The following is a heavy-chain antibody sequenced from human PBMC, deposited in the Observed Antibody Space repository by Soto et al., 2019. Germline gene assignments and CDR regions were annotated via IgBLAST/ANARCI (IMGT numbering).Heavy chain of an antibody. J-gene: IGHJ5*02. V-gene: IGHV3-11*05. CDR3: ARDDGSGSYVFDP. D-gene: IGHD3-10*01. Sequence: QVQLVESGGGLVKPGGSLRLSCAASGFTFSDYYMSWIRQAPGKGLEWVSYISSSSSYTNYADSVKGLFTISRDNAKNSLYLQMNSLRAEDTAVYYCARDDGSGSYVFDPWGQGTLVTVSS. CDR1: GFTFSDYY. CDR2: ISSSSSYT.